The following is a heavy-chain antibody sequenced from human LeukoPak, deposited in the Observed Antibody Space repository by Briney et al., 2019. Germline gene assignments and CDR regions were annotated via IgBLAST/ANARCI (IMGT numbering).Heavy chain of an antibody. CDR3: TSGRVVYSGYDSDY. D-gene: IGHD5-12*01. CDR1: GFTFSGSA. J-gene: IGHJ4*02. V-gene: IGHV3-73*01. Sequence: GGSLRLSCAASGFTFSGSAMHWVRQASGKGLEWVGRIRSKANSYATAYAASVKGRSTISRDDSKNTAYLQMNSLKTEDTAVYYCTSGRVVYSGYDSDYWGQGTLVTVSS. CDR2: IRSKANSYAT.